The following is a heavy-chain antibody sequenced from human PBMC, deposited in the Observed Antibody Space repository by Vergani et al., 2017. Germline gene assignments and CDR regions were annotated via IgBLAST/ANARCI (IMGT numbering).Heavy chain of an antibody. J-gene: IGHJ5*02. Sequence: EVQLVESGGGLVQPGGSLRLSCAASGFTFSSYAMHWVRQAPGKGLEYVSAISSNGGSTYYANSVKGRFTISRDNSKNTLYLQMGSLRAEDMAVYYCARDIAVAGIVNNWFDPWGQGTLVTVSS. CDR1: GFTFSSYA. V-gene: IGHV3-64*01. CDR3: ARDIAVAGIVNNWFDP. D-gene: IGHD6-19*01. CDR2: ISSNGGST.